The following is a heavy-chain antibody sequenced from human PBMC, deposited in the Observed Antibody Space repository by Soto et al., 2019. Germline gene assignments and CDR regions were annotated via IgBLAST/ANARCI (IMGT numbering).Heavy chain of an antibody. D-gene: IGHD2-21*02. CDR2: IYYSGST. Sequence: SETLSLTCTVSGGSISSGDYYWSWIRQPPGKGLEWIGYIYYSGSTYYNPSLKSRVTISVDTSKNQFSLKLSSVTAADTAVYYCARGTEGVIDYWGQGTLFTVSS. V-gene: IGHV4-30-4*01. CDR3: ARGTEGVIDY. CDR1: GGSISSGDYY. J-gene: IGHJ4*02.